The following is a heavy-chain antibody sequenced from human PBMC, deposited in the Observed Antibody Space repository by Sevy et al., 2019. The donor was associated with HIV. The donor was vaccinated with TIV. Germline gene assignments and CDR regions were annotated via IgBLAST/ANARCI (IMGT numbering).Heavy chain of an antibody. V-gene: IGHV3-74*01. D-gene: IGHD6-13*01. CDR3: VAANSWEDY. Sequence: GGSLRLSCAASGFTFSNYWMHWVRQAPGKGLVWVSRVNSDGTSTTYADSVRGRFTISRDNTKDTLSLQMTSLRVEDTAVYYCVAANSWEDYWGHGTLVTVPS. CDR2: VNSDGTST. J-gene: IGHJ4*01. CDR1: GFTFSNYW.